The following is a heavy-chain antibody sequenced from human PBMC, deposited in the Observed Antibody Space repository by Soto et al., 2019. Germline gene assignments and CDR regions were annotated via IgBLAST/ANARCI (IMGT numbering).Heavy chain of an antibody. CDR2: INSLSSNI. V-gene: IGHV3-48*02. J-gene: IGHJ5*01. CDR3: AKKPNGFDS. Sequence: HPGGSLRLSCAASGFTFSSYSINWVRQAPGKGLEWVSYINSLSSNIFYADSVKGRFTTSRDNAKNSLYLQMNSLRDEDTAVYYCAKKPNGFDSWGQGTLVTVSS. CDR1: GFTFSSYS.